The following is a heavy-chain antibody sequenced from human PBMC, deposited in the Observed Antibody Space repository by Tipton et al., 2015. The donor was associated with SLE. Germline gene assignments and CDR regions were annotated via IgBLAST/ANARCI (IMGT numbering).Heavy chain of an antibody. V-gene: IGHV4-39*07. CDR3: ARDGGEDWLLFDAFDI. Sequence: LRLSCTVSGGSISSSSYYWGWIRQPPGKGLEWIGSIYYSGSTNYNPSLKSRVTISVDTSKNQFSLKLSSVTAEDTAVYYCARDGGEDWLLFDAFDIWGQGTMVTVSS. J-gene: IGHJ3*02. CDR1: GGSISSSSYY. CDR2: IYYSGST. D-gene: IGHD3/OR15-3a*01.